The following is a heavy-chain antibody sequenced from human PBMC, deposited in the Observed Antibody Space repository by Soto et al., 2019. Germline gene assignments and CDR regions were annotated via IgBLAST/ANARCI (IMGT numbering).Heavy chain of an antibody. Sequence: QVQLQESGPGLVKPSQTLSLTCTVSGGSISSGGYYWSWIRQHPGKGLEWIGYIYYSGSTSYNPSLKSRVTISVDTSKNQFSLKLSSVTAADTAVYYCARVRYCSGGSCYPRFDPWGQGTLVTVSS. D-gene: IGHD2-15*01. V-gene: IGHV4-31*03. CDR1: GGSISSGGYY. CDR3: ARVRYCSGGSCYPRFDP. J-gene: IGHJ5*02. CDR2: IYYSGST.